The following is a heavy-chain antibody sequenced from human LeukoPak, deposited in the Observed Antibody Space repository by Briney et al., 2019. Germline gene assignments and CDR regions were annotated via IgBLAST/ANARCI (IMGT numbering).Heavy chain of an antibody. CDR1: GVSISGSTYY. J-gene: IGHJ4*02. Sequence: SETLSLTCTVSGVSISGSTYYWGWIRQPPGKGLEWIGTIYYSGSTYYNPSLESRVTISVDTSKNQFSLKLSSVTATDTAVYFCARSPGTVFDYWGQGTLVTVSS. CDR3: ARSPGTVFDY. V-gene: IGHV4-39*01. D-gene: IGHD4-17*01. CDR2: IYYSGST.